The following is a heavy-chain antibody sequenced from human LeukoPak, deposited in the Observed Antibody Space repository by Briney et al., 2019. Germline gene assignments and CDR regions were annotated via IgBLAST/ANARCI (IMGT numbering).Heavy chain of an antibody. D-gene: IGHD5-24*01. Sequence: SVTLSLTCTVSGGSISSYYWSWIRQPPGKGLEWIGYIYYSGSTNYNPSLKSRVTISVDMSKNQFSLKLTSVTAADTAVYYCARRRVDGYTDYWGQGTLVTVSS. J-gene: IGHJ4*02. CDR2: IYYSGST. CDR1: GGSISSYY. CDR3: ARRRVDGYTDY. V-gene: IGHV4-59*08.